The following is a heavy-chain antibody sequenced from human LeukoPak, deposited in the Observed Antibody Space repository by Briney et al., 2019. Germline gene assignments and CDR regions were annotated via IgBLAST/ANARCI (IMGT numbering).Heavy chain of an antibody. Sequence: ASVKVSCKASGYTFTNYYMHWVRQAPGQGLEWMGIINPSSSSTVYAQKFQGRVTMTRDTSTSTVYMDLSSLKSEDTAVYYCVRSRDGYNYFDYWGQGTLVTVSS. D-gene: IGHD5-24*01. CDR3: VRSRDGYNYFDY. CDR1: GYTFTNYY. V-gene: IGHV1-46*01. CDR2: INPSSSST. J-gene: IGHJ4*02.